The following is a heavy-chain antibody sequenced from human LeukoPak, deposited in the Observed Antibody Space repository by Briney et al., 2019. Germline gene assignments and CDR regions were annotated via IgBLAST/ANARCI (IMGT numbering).Heavy chain of an antibody. Sequence: GGSLRLSCAASGFTLSSYWMSWVRQAPGKGLEWVANIKQDGSEKYYVDSVKGRFTISRDNAKNSLYLQMNSLRAEDTAVYYCARWIVLRAYYFDYWGQGTLVTVSS. D-gene: IGHD2/OR15-2a*01. V-gene: IGHV3-7*01. CDR3: ARWIVLRAYYFDY. CDR2: IKQDGSEK. J-gene: IGHJ4*02. CDR1: GFTLSSYW.